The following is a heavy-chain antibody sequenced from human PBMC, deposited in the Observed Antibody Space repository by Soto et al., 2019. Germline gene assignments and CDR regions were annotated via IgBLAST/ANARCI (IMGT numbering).Heavy chain of an antibody. CDR2: FDPEDGET. V-gene: IGHV1-24*01. CDR3: ATASCTNVVCYPTAQDPQFDY. Sequence: ASVKVSCKVSGYTLTELSMHWVRQAPGKGLEWMGGFDPEDGETIYAQKFQGRVTMTEDTSTDTAYMELSSLRSEDTAVYYCATASCTNVVCYPTAQDPQFDYWGQRTLVTVSS. CDR1: GYTLTELS. J-gene: IGHJ4*02. D-gene: IGHD2-8*01.